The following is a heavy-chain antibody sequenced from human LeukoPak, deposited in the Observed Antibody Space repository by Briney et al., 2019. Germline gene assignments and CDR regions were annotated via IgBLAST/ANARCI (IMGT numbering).Heavy chain of an antibody. CDR2: INPNSGGT. V-gene: IGHV1-2*02. CDR3: ARSHEQKATTPGVY. CDR1: GYTFTGYY. D-gene: IGHD5-24*01. Sequence: ASVKVSCKASGYTFTGYYMHWVRQAPGQGLEWMGWINPNSGGTNYAQKFQGRVTMTRDTSISTAYMELSRLRSDGTAVYYCARSHEQKATTPGVYWGQGTLVTVSS. J-gene: IGHJ4*02.